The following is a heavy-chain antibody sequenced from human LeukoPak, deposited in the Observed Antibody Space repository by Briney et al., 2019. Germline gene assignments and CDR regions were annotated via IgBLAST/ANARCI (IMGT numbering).Heavy chain of an antibody. J-gene: IGHJ4*02. CDR2: ISGSSSPI. CDR1: GFSFSTYS. V-gene: IGHV3-48*01. D-gene: IGHD3-10*01. CDR3: AKDYYGSGSYLAPFDY. Sequence: GGSLRLSCAASGFSFSTYSMNWVRQAPGKGLEWVSFISGSSSPICYADSVKGRFTISRDNSKNTLYLQMNSLRAEDTAVYYCAKDYYGSGSYLAPFDYWGQGTLVTVSS.